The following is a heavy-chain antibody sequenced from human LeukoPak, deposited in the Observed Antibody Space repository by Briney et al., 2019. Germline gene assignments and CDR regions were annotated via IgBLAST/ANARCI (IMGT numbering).Heavy chain of an antibody. CDR2: IYYTET. J-gene: IGHJ4*02. Sequence: SETLSLTCTVSGGSVSNYYWSWIRQSPGKGLEWIGYIYYTETSYNPSLKSRVTISADTSKNQFSLRLYSVTAADTAVYYCATRKLGNDYWGQGTLVTVSS. CDR1: GGSVSNYY. D-gene: IGHD7-27*01. V-gene: IGHV4-59*02. CDR3: ATRKLGNDY.